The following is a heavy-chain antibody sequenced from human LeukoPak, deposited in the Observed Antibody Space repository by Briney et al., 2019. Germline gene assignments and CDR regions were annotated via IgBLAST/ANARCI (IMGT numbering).Heavy chain of an antibody. J-gene: IGHJ4*02. V-gene: IGHV3-33*01. CDR1: GFTFSTYG. CDR3: ARGSGRTSEFDY. Sequence: GRALRLSCAASGFTFSTYGMHWVRQTPGKGLEWVAVIWSDGSDKYYADSVKGRFTISRDNSKNTLFLQMISLRVEDTSVYYCARGSGRTSEFDYWGQGTLVTV. D-gene: IGHD1-26*01. CDR2: IWSDGSDK.